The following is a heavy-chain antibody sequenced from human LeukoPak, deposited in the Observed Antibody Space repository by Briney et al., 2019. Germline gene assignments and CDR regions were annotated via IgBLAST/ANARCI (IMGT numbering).Heavy chain of an antibody. CDR1: GGSISSYY. J-gene: IGHJ3*02. D-gene: IGHD2-15*01. CDR2: IYYSGST. Sequence: SETLSLTCTVSGGSISSYYWSWIRQPPGKGLEWIGYIYYSGSTNYNPSLESRVTISVDTSKNQFSLKLSSVTAADTAVYYCASNSRVVVAAMGTDAFDIWGQGTMVTVSS. V-gene: IGHV4-59*01. CDR3: ASNSRVVVAAMGTDAFDI.